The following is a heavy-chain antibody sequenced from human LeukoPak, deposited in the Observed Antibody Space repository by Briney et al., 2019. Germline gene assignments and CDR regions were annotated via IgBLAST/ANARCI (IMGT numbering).Heavy chain of an antibody. J-gene: IGHJ4*02. CDR2: IYSGGSA. V-gene: IGHV3-53*05. CDR3: AKDRSGSYYDLPGYFDY. D-gene: IGHD1-26*01. CDR1: GLTVSSNY. Sequence: GGSLTLSCAASGLTVSSNYMTWVRQAPGKGLEWVSVIYSGGSAYYADSVEGRFTISRDNSKNTLYLQMNSLRAEDTAVYYCAKDRSGSYYDLPGYFDYWGQGTLVTVSS.